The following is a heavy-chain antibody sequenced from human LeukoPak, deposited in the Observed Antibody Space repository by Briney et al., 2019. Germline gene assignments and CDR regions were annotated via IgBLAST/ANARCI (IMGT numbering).Heavy chain of an antibody. CDR3: ANSRHMVRGVTPFDH. J-gene: IGHJ4*02. V-gene: IGHV3-30*02. D-gene: IGHD3-10*01. Sequence: PGGSLRLSCAASGFTFSSYGMHWVRQAPGKGLEWVAFIRYDGSNKYYADSVKGRFTISRDNSKNTLYLQMNSLRAEDTAVYYGANSRHMVRGVTPFDHWGQGTLVTVSS. CDR2: IRYDGSNK. CDR1: GFTFSSYG.